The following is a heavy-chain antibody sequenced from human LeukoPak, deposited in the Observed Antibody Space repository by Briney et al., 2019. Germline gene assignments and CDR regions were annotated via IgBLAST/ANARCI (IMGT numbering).Heavy chain of an antibody. Sequence: ASVKVSCKASGYTFTSYDINWVRQAPGQGLEWMGVINPSGDSATYTQKFQGRVTMTRDTSTRTVYMEMSSLRSEDTAVYYCARGRSMDVWGQGTTITVSS. CDR1: GYTFTSYD. CDR3: ARGRSMDV. CDR2: INPSGDSA. J-gene: IGHJ6*02. V-gene: IGHV1-46*01.